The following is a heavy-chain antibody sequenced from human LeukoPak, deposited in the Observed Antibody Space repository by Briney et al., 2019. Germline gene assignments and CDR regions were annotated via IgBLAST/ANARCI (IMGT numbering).Heavy chain of an antibody. V-gene: IGHV4-59*01. Sequence: PSETLSLTCTVSGGSISSYYWSWIRQPPGKGLEWIGYIYYSGSTNYNPSLKSRVTISADTSKNQFSLKLSSVTAADTAVYYCARANYGYSGFGDAFDIWGQGTMVTVSS. CDR3: ARANYGYSGFGDAFDI. J-gene: IGHJ3*02. D-gene: IGHD5-12*01. CDR2: IYYSGST. CDR1: GGSISSYY.